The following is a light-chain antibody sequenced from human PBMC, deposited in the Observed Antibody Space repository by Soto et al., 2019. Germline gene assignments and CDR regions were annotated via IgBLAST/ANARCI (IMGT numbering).Light chain of an antibody. Sequence: EIVLTQSPDTLSFSPGERATLSCRASQSVSSSYLAWYQQKPGQSPRLLIYGASTRATGIPARFSGSGSGTEFTLTISSLQSEDFEVYYCQQYNNWPITFGQGTRLEN. CDR3: QQYNNWPIT. CDR2: GAS. J-gene: IGKJ5*01. V-gene: IGKV3-15*01. CDR1: QSVSSSY.